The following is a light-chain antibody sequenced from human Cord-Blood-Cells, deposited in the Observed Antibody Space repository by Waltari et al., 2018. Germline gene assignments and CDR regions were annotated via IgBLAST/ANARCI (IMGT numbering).Light chain of an antibody. CDR3: SSYAGSNWV. J-gene: IGLJ3*02. CDR2: EVS. Sequence: QSALTQPASVAGSPGQSVTISCTGTSSDVGGYNYVSWYQQHPGKAPKLMIYEVSKRPSGVPDRFSGCKSGNTASLTVSGLQAEDEADYYCSSYAGSNWVFGGGTKLTVL. V-gene: IGLV2-8*01. CDR1: SSDVGGYNY.